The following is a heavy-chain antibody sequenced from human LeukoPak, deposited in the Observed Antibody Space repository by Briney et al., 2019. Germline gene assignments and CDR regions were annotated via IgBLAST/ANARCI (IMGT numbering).Heavy chain of an antibody. Sequence: GGSLRLSCAASGFTFSGYAMSWVRQAPGKGLEWVSAISGSGGSTYYADSVKGRFTISRDNSKNTLYLQMNSLRAEDTAVYYCAKDLGGLYYYYYGMDVWGQGTTVTVSS. CDR1: GFTFSGYA. V-gene: IGHV3-23*01. D-gene: IGHD3-16*01. J-gene: IGHJ6*02. CDR3: AKDLGGLYYYYYGMDV. CDR2: ISGSGGST.